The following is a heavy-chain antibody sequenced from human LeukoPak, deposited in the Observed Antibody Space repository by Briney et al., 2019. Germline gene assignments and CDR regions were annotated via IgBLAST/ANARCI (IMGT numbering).Heavy chain of an antibody. J-gene: IGHJ4*02. CDR1: GFTFSSYG. D-gene: IGHD4-17*01. CDR2: IRYDGSNK. CDR3: AKDLSQDYCDSSNFDY. V-gene: IGHV3-30*02. Sequence: GGSLRLSCAASGFTFSSYGMHWVRQAPGKGLEWVAFIRYDGSNKYYADSVKGQFTISRDNSKNTLYLQMNSLRAEDTAVYYCAKDLSQDYCDSSNFDYWGQGTLVTVSS.